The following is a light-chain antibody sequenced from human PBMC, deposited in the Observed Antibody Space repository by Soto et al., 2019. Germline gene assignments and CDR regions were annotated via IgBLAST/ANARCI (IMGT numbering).Light chain of an antibody. Sequence: EIVMTQSPATLSVSPGEKATLSCRASQSLNNNLAWYQQKPGQRPRLLIYFASTRATGIPARFSGSGSGTEFSLTISSLQSEDFANYYCQQYIAWPLTFGGGTKVETK. CDR2: FAS. CDR3: QQYIAWPLT. J-gene: IGKJ4*01. CDR1: QSLNNN. V-gene: IGKV3-15*01.